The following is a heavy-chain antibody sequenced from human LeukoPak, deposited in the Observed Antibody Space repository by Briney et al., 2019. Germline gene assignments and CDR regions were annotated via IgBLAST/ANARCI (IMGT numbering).Heavy chain of an antibody. CDR3: ARDSGYPYWFDP. J-gene: IGHJ5*02. CDR1: GYTFTVYY. D-gene: IGHD5-12*01. CDR2: NNHNSGGT. V-gene: IGHV1-2*02. Sequence: ASVKVSCKASGYTFTVYYMHWVRQAPGQGLEWMGWNNHNSGGTNYAQNFQGRVTMTRDTSITTAYMELSSLRSDDTAVYYCARDSGYPYWFDPWGQGTLVTVSS.